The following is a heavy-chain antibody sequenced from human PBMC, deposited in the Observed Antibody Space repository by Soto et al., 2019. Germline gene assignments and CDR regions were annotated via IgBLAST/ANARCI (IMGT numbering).Heavy chain of an antibody. V-gene: IGHV1-8*01. Sequence: QVHLVQSGAEVKKPGASGKVSCKASGYTFTSYDIYWVRQSTGQGLDGMGWMNFNSGNTGYAQKFKGIVTMTRNTSISTAYMELSSLRSEDTAVYYCAREKTSYGMDVWGQGTTVTVSS. CDR2: MNFNSGNT. CDR3: AREKTSYGMDV. J-gene: IGHJ6*02. CDR1: GYTFTSYD.